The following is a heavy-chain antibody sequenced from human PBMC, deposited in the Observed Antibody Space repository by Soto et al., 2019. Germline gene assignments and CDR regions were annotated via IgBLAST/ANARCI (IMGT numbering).Heavy chain of an antibody. CDR2: VYYSGST. CDR1: GGSMSPYY. V-gene: IGHV4-59*01. D-gene: IGHD1-1*01. CDR3: TRGVRGNWNTAY. J-gene: IGHJ4*02. Sequence: PSETLSLTCTVSGGSMSPYYWTWIRQPPGKGLEWVGYVYYSGSTNYNPSLKSRVTISVDTSKNQFSLKLNSVTAADTAVYYCTRGVRGNWNTAYWGQGTLVTVSS.